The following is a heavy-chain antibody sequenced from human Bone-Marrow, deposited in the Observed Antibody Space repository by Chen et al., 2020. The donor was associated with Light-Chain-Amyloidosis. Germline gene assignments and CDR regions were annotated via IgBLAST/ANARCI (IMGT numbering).Heavy chain of an antibody. V-gene: IGHV5-51*01. D-gene: IGHD5-12*01. Sequence: EVKKPGESLKISCKGSGYTFPNYWIGWVRQMPGKGLEWMGVIYPDDSDGRYSPSFEGQVTISADKSITTAYLQWRSLKASDTAMYYCARRRDGYNFDYWGQGTLVTVSS. J-gene: IGHJ4*02. CDR3: ARRRDGYNFDY. CDR2: IYPDDSDG. CDR1: GYTFPNYW.